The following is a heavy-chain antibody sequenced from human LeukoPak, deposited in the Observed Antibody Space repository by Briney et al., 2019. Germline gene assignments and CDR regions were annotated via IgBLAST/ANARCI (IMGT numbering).Heavy chain of an antibody. Sequence: ASVKVSCKASGGTFSSYAISWVRQAPGQGLEWMGWCSAYNDNKKYAQKLQGRVTMTTDTPTSTAYMELRSLRSDDTAVYYCARAALHYYDGSGFGLFDFWGQGTLVTVSS. CDR2: CSAYNDNK. CDR1: GGTFSSYA. D-gene: IGHD3-22*01. J-gene: IGHJ4*02. V-gene: IGHV1-18*01. CDR3: ARAALHYYDGSGFGLFDF.